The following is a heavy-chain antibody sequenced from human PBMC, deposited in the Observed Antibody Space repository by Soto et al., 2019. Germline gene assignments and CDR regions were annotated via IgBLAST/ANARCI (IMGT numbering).Heavy chain of an antibody. J-gene: IGHJ6*02. Sequence: SETLSLTCTVSVGSISSSSSYCGWIRQHPGKGLEWLGSIYYSGTTYYNPSLTTRVNISVDTSKNSFSLKLSSVTAADTAVYYCERVAVAGIYYDGMEVWGQGTTVTVSS. V-gene: IGHV4-39*01. CDR2: IYYSGTT. CDR3: ERVAVAGIYYDGMEV. CDR1: VGSISSSSSY. D-gene: IGHD6-19*01.